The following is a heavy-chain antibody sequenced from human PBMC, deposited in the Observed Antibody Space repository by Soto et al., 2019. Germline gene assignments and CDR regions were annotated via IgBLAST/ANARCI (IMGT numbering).Heavy chain of an antibody. CDR2: ISRGGGTI. CDR3: ARDDSGWDY. Sequence: GGSLRLSCAASGFTFSSYEMNWVRQAPGKGLEWVSYISRGGGTIYYADSVKGRFTISRDNAKNSLYLQMNSLRAEDTAVYYCARDDSGWDYWGQGTLVTVSS. J-gene: IGHJ4*02. V-gene: IGHV3-48*03. CDR1: GFTFSSYE. D-gene: IGHD5-12*01.